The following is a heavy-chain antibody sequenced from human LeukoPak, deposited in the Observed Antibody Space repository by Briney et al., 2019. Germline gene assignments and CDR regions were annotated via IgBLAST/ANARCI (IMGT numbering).Heavy chain of an antibody. CDR1: GFTFSNYG. D-gene: IGHD3-10*01. J-gene: IGHJ6*03. CDR2: IRYDGSSG. V-gene: IGHV3-30*02. Sequence: QAGGSLRLSCAASGFTFSNYGMHWVRQAPGKGLEWMTFIRYDGSSGYYADSVKGRFTISRDDSKNTVYLQMNSLRAEDTAVYFCAKEGRSLYFYMDVWGKGTTVTISS. CDR3: AKEGRSLYFYMDV.